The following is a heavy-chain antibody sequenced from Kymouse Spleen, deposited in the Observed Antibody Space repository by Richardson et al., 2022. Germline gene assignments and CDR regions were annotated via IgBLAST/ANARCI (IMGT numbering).Heavy chain of an antibody. CDR1: GFTFTSSA. J-gene: IGHJ5*02. D-gene: IGHD1-26*01. V-gene: IGHV1-58*01. CDR3: AADQEGAKFDP. CDR2: IVVGSGNT. Sequence: QMQLVQSGPEVKKPGTSVKVSCKASGFTFTSSAVQWVRQARGQRLEWIGWIVVGSGNTNYAQKFQERVTITRDMSTSTAYMELSSLRSEDTAVYYCAADQEGAKFDPWGQGTLVTVSS.